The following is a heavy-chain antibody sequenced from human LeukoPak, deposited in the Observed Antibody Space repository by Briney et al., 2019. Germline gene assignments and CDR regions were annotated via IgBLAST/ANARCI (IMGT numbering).Heavy chain of an antibody. J-gene: IGHJ5*02. Sequence: KPSVTLSLTCAVYGGSFSGYYWSWIRQPPGKGLEWIGEINHSGSTNYNPSLKSRVTISVDTSKNQFSLKLSSVTAADTAVYYCARGRPRGRGATANNWFDPWGQGTLVTVSS. CDR2: INHSGST. D-gene: IGHD1-26*01. V-gene: IGHV4-34*01. CDR3: ARGRPRGRGATANNWFDP. CDR1: GGSFSGYY.